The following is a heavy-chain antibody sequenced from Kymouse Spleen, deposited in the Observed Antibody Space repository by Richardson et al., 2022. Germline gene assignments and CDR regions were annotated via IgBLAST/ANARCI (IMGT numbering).Heavy chain of an antibody. J-gene: IGHJ4*02. CDR1: GFTFSSYG. CDR2: ISYDGSNK. CDR3: AKGIAVAVPFDY. V-gene: IGHV3-30*18. D-gene: IGHD6-19*01. Sequence: QVQLVESGGGVVQPGRSLRLSCAASGFTFSSYGMHWVRQAPGKGLEWVAVISYDGSNKYYADSVKGRFTISRDNSKNTLYLQMNSLRAEDTAVYYCAKGIAVAVPFDYWGQGTLVTVSS.